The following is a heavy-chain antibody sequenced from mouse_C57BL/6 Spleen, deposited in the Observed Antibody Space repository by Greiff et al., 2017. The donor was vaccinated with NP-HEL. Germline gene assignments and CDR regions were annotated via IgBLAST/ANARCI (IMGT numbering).Heavy chain of an antibody. Sequence: EVKLVESEGGLVQPGSSMKLSCTASGFTFSDYYMAWVRQVPEKGLEWVTNINYDGSSTYYLDSLKSRFIISRDNAKNILYLQMSSLKSEDTATYYCAREGTVVATGAMDYWGQGTSVTVSS. CDR2: INYDGSST. CDR1: GFTFSDYY. D-gene: IGHD1-1*01. V-gene: IGHV5-16*01. J-gene: IGHJ4*01. CDR3: AREGTVVATGAMDY.